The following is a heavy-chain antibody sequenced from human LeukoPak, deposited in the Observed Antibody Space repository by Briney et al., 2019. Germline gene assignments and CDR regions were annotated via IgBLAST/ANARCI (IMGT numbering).Heavy chain of an antibody. D-gene: IGHD6-13*01. CDR3: ARDRSSSSWTPDAFDI. V-gene: IGHV3-66*01. J-gene: IGHJ3*02. CDR1: GFTVSSNY. CDR2: IYSGGST. Sequence: GGSLRLSCAASGFTVSSNYMSWVRQAPGKGLEWVSVIYSGGSTYYADSVKGRFTISRDNSKNTLYLQMNSLRAEDTAVYYCARDRSSSSWTPDAFDIWGQGTMVTVSS.